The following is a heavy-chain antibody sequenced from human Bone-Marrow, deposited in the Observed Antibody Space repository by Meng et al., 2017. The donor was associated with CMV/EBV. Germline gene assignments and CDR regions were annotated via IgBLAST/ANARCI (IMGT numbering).Heavy chain of an antibody. V-gene: IGHV1-2*02. CDR3: ARGFGYDFWSGYYPQGDY. CDR1: GYTFTSYG. J-gene: IGHJ4*02. Sequence: ASVKVSCKASGYTFTSYGISWVRQAPGQGLEWMGWINPNSGGTNYAQKFQGRVTMTRDTSISTAYMELSRLRSDDTAVYYCARGFGYDFWSGYYPQGDYWGQGTLVTVSS. D-gene: IGHD3-3*01. CDR2: INPNSGGT.